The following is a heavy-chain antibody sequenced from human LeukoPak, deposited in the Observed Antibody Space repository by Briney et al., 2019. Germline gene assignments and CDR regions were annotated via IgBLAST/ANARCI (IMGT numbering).Heavy chain of an antibody. CDR1: GYTFTGYY. D-gene: IGHD2-8*02. CDR2: INPNSGGT. CDR3: ARDPDVLVVRGLINDY. J-gene: IGHJ4*02. Sequence: GASVKVSCKASGYTFTGYYMHWVRQAPGQGLEWMGWINPNSGGTNYAQKFQGRVTMTTDTSTSTAYMELRSLRSDDTAVYYCARDPDVLVVRGLINDYWGQGTLVTVSS. V-gene: IGHV1-2*02.